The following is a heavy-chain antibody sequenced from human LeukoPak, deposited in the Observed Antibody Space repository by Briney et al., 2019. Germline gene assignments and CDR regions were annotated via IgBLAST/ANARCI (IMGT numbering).Heavy chain of an antibody. CDR2: IRYDGSNK. D-gene: IGHD6-13*01. V-gene: IGHV3-30*02. CDR1: GFRFSSYG. CDR3: AKDSSGSSWYWDY. J-gene: IGHJ4*02. Sequence: GGSLRLSCAASGFRFSSYGMHWVRQAPGKGLEWVTFIRYDGSNKYYADSVKGRFTISRDNSKNTLYLQMNSLRTEDTAVYYCAKDSSGSSWYWDYWGQGTLVTVSS.